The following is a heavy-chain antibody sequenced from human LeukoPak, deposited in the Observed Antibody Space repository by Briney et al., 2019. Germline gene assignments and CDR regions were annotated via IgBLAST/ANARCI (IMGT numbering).Heavy chain of an antibody. J-gene: IGHJ4*02. Sequence: GESPKTSRKGSGYHLTNFWNAWVPQMPGKGLEWMGIIYPDDSDTRYSPSFQGQVTISADKSISTAYLQWSSVKASDTAMYYCARRSYYDSGGYYYDFWGQGTLVTVSS. D-gene: IGHD3-22*01. CDR3: ARRSYYDSGGYYYDF. V-gene: IGHV5-51*01. CDR2: IYPDDSDT. CDR1: GYHLTNFW.